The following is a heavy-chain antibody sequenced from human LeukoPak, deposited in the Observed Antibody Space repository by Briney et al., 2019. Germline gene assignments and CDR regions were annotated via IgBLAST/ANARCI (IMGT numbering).Heavy chain of an antibody. Sequence: SETLSLTCTVSGGSISSGSYYWSWIRQPAGKGLEWIGRIYTSGSTNYNPSLKSRVTISVDTSKNQFPLKLSSVTAADTAVYYCARGDYDILTGDPYYFDYWGQGTLVTVSS. CDR2: IYTSGST. CDR3: ARGDYDILTGDPYYFDY. V-gene: IGHV4-61*02. CDR1: GGSISSGSYY. D-gene: IGHD3-9*01. J-gene: IGHJ4*02.